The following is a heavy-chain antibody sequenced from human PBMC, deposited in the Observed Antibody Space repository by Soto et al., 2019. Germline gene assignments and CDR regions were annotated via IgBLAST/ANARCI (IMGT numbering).Heavy chain of an antibody. D-gene: IGHD6-13*01. V-gene: IGHV4-39*01. CDR2: IYYSGST. J-gene: IGHJ6*02. CDR3: ASHLRRQQLQPVVGYYYYGMDV. CDR1: GGSISSSSYY. Sequence: PSETLSLTCTVSGGSISSSSYYWGWIRQPPGKGLEWIGSIYYSGSTYYNPSLKSRVTISVDTSKNQFSLKLSSVTAADTAVYNFASHLRRQQLQPVVGYYYYGMDVWGQGTTVTVSS.